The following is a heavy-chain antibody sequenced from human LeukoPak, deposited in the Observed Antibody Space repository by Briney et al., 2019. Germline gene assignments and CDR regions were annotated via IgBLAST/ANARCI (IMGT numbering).Heavy chain of an antibody. V-gene: IGHV5-51*01. D-gene: IGHD2-15*01. J-gene: IGHJ4*02. CDR3: ARHTSYCSATSCFPKE. CDR1: GYSFSSYW. CDR2: INPGDSYI. Sequence: GESLKISCKGSGYSFSSYWIGWVRQMPGKGLEWMGIINPGDSYIRYGPSFQGQITISVDKSIKTAYLQWGSLKASDTAMYYCARHTSYCSATSCFPKEWGQGTLVTVSS.